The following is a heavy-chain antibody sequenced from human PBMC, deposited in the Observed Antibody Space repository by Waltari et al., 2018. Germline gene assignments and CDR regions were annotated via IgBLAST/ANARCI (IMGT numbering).Heavy chain of an antibody. Sequence: EAQVVESGGCLVQPGGSCRLSCPDPGFSVCRNVTTLVRQAPGKGLEWVSVIYSGGSTYYADSVRGRFTISRDTSKNTLYLQMNSLRAEDTAVYYCTRDWQYYDGSDPEGYWGQGTLVTVSS. CDR1: GFSVCRNV. CDR2: IYSGGST. D-gene: IGHD3-22*01. CDR3: TRDWQYYDGSDPEGY. V-gene: IGHV3-66*01. J-gene: IGHJ4*02.